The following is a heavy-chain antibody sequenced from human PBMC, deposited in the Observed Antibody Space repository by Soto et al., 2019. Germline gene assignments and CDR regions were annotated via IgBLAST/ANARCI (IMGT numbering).Heavy chain of an antibody. J-gene: IGHJ6*02. CDR1: GYTFTSYG. CDR3: ARDLLVLRFLEWFPPGYYYYGMDV. D-gene: IGHD3-3*01. CDR2: ISAYNGNT. V-gene: IGHV1-18*04. Sequence: ASVKVSCKASGYTFTSYGISWVRQAPGQGLEWMGWISAYNGNTNYAQKLQGRVTMTTDTSTSTAYMELRSLRSDDTAVYYCARDLLVLRFLEWFPPGYYYYGMDVWGQGTTVTVSS.